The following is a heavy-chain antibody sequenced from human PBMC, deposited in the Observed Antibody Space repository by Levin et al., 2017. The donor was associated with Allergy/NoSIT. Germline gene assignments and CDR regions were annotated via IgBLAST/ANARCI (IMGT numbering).Heavy chain of an antibody. Sequence: GGSLRLSCKASGYTFTGYYMHWVRQAPGQGLEWMGWINPNSGGTNYAQKFQGRVTMTRDTSISTAYMELSRLRSDDTAVYYCARGGTSAGQPPNVYWGQGTLVTVSS. CDR3: ARGGTSAGQPPNVY. J-gene: IGHJ4*02. CDR2: INPNSGGT. V-gene: IGHV1-2*02. CDR1: GYTFTGYY. D-gene: IGHD1-1*01.